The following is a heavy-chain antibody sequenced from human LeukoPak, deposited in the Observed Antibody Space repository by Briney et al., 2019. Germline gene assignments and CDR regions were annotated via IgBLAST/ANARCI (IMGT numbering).Heavy chain of an antibody. CDR3: AKDKGELLHYFDY. D-gene: IGHD1-26*01. J-gene: IGHJ4*02. V-gene: IGHV3-23*01. CDR1: GFTFSSYA. Sequence: PRGSLRLSCAASGFTFSSYAMSWVRQAPGKALEWVSAISGSGGSTYYADSVKGRFTISRDNSKNTLYLQMNSLRAEDTAVYYCAKDKGELLHYFDYWGQGTLVTVFS. CDR2: ISGSGGST.